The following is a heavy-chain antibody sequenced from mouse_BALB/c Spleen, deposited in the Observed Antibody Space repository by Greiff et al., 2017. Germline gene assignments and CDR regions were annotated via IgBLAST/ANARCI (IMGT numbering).Heavy chain of an antibody. CDR3: ERGHGYDPWFAY. CDR2: ISSGGST. D-gene: IGHD2-2*01. V-gene: IGHV5-6-5*01. J-gene: IGHJ3*01. CDR1: GFTFSSYA. Sequence: EVKLQESGGGLVKPGGSLKLSCAASGFTFSSYAMSWVRQTPEKRLEWVASISSGGSTYYPDSVKGRFTISRDNARNILYLQMSSLRSEDTAMYYCERGHGYDPWFAYWGQGTLVTVSA.